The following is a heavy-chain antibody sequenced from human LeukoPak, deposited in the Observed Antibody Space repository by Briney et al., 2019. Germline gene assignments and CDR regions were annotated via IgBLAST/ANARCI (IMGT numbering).Heavy chain of an antibody. CDR2: ISSSSSYI. D-gene: IGHD2-8*01. V-gene: IGHV3-21*01. J-gene: IGHJ4*02. CDR1: GFTFSSYS. CDR3: ARVPDCTNGVCYPLDY. Sequence: GGSLRLSCAASGFTFSSYSMNWVRQAPGKELEWVSSISSSSSYIYYADSVKGRFTISRDNAKNSLYLQMNSLRAEDTAVYYCARVPDCTNGVCYPLDYWGQGTLVTVSS.